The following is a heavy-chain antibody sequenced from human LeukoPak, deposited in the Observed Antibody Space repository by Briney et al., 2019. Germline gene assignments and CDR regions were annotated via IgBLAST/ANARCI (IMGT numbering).Heavy chain of an antibody. V-gene: IGHV3-48*01. CDR2: ISSSSSTI. CDR3: AKVGGIDVVVPAAIGDAFVI. D-gene: IGHD2-2*02. CDR1: GFTFSSYS. Sequence: GGSLRLSCAASGFTFSSYSMNWVRQAPGKGLEWVSYISSSSSTIYYADSVKGRFTISRDNSKNTLYLQMNSLRAEDTAVYYCAKVGGIDVVVPAAIGDAFVIWGQGTMVTVSS. J-gene: IGHJ3*02.